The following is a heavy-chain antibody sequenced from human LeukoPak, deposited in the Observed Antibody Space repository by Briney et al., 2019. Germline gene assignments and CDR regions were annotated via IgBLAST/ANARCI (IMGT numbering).Heavy chain of an antibody. CDR3: ARDPNRPRSGWYPDY. Sequence: PVASVKVSCKASGYTFTGYYIHWVRQAPGQGLEWMGWINPNSGGTNYAQKFQGRVTMTRDTSISTAYMELSRLRSDDTAVYFCARDPNRPRSGWYPDYWGQGTLVTVSS. CDR2: INPNSGGT. J-gene: IGHJ4*02. V-gene: IGHV1-2*02. D-gene: IGHD6-19*01. CDR1: GYTFTGYY.